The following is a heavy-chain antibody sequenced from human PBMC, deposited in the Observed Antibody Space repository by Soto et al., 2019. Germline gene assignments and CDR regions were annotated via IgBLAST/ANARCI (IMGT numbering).Heavy chain of an antibody. CDR1: GFTFNSYW. J-gene: IGHJ4*02. V-gene: IGHV3-74*01. CDR3: VRDTFGPRDY. Sequence: GGSLRLSCAASGFTFNSYWMHWVRQVPGKGLVWVSRIDTDGTYTSYADSVKGRFTISRDNAKNTLYLQMNSLRGEDTALYYCVRDTFGPRDYWRQGTLVTVSS. D-gene: IGHD3-16*01. CDR2: IDTDGTYT.